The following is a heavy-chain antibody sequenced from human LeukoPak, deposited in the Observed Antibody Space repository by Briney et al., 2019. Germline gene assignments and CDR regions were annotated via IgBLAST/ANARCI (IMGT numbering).Heavy chain of an antibody. CDR1: GFTFSSYS. J-gene: IGHJ3*02. CDR3: ARDQGRGDGYNYDAFDI. V-gene: IGHV3-48*02. Sequence: LAGGSLRLSCAASGFTFSSYSMNWVRQAPGKGLEWVSYISSSSSTIYYADSVKGRFTISRDNAKNSLYLQMNSLRDEDTAVYYCARDQGRGDGYNYDAFDIWGQGTVVTVSS. CDR2: ISSSSSTI. D-gene: IGHD5-24*01.